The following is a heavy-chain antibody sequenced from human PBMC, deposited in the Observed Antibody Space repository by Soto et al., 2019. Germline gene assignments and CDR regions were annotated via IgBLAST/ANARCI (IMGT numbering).Heavy chain of an antibody. Sequence: QVQLVQSGPEVKKPGSSVKVPCKASGDTFNSYVITWVRQAPGQGLEWLGGIITAFGTTSYVQNFQDRLTITADEAATTDHMELSSLTSDDTAMYYCTRSYGYTFGGSLDNWGQGTLVTVSS. CDR2: IITAFGTT. D-gene: IGHD5-18*01. CDR3: TRSYGYTFGGSLDN. J-gene: IGHJ4*02. V-gene: IGHV1-69*01. CDR1: GDTFNSYV.